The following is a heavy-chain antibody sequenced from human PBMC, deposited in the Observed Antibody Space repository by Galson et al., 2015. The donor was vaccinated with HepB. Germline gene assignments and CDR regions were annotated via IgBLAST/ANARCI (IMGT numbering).Heavy chain of an antibody. CDR1: GFTFSSYT. Sequence: SLRLSCAASGFTFSSYTINWVRQAPGKKMEWVSHISTTGTTIYYADSVKGRFTISRDNAENSVFLQMDSLRDEDTAVYYCVRVAVDTTIFRGYWYFDLWGRGTLVTVSS. D-gene: IGHD5-18*01. CDR2: ISTTGTTI. V-gene: IGHV3-48*02. CDR3: VRVAVDTTIFRGYWYFDL. J-gene: IGHJ2*01.